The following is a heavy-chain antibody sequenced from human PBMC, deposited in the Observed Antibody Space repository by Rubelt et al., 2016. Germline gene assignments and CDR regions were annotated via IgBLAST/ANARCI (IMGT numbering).Heavy chain of an antibody. CDR2: LHPSEIT. D-gene: IGHD5-12*01. V-gene: IGHV4-34*01. CDR3: VRGVDPAKTGY. CDR1: GGSFSDYY. Sequence: QVQLQQWGAGLLKPSETLSLTCAVYGGSFSDYYWTWVRQPPGKGLEWLGHLHPSEITNYNPSLQSRVALAVDTSNNQFSLKLSSVAAADTAVYFCVRGVDPAKTGYWGQGTLVTVSS. J-gene: IGHJ4*02.